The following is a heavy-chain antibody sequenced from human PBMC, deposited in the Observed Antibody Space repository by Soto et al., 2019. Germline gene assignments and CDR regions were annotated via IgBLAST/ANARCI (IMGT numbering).Heavy chain of an antibody. CDR2: ISYDGNNK. CDR1: GFTFSSYA. J-gene: IGHJ4*02. CDR3: ASRIQMGY. Sequence: QVQLVESGGGVVQPGRSLRLSCAASGFTFSSYAMHWVRQAPGKGLEWVAVISYDGNNKYYADSVKGRFTISRDNSKNTLYLQMNSLRAEDTAMYYCASRIQMGYWGQGTLVTVSS. V-gene: IGHV3-30-3*01. D-gene: IGHD2-15*01.